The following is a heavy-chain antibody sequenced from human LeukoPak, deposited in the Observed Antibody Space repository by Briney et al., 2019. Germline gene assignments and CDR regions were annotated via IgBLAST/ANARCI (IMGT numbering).Heavy chain of an antibody. J-gene: IGHJ4*02. V-gene: IGHV3-13*01. CDR2: IGTAGDT. CDR1: GFTFSSYD. Sequence: GGSLRLSCAASGFTFSSYDMHWVRQATGKGLEWVSAIGTAGDTYYPGSVKGRFTISRENAKNSLYLQMNSLRAGDTAVYYCARGRNYYDSSGYYPPVRLYYFDYWGQGTLVTVSS. D-gene: IGHD3-22*01. CDR3: ARGRNYYDSSGYYPPVRLYYFDY.